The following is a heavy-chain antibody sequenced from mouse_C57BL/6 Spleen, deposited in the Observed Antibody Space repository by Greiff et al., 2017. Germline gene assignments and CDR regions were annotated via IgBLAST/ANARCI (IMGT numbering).Heavy chain of an antibody. CDR1: GYTFTSYW. V-gene: IGHV1-55*01. J-gene: IGHJ4*01. CDR3: ARSVFYYAMDY. CDR2: IYPGSGST. Sequence: VQLQQQPGAELVKPGASVKMSCKASGYTFTSYWITWVKQRPGQGLEWIGDIYPGSGSTNYNEKFKSKATLTVDTSSSTAYMQLSSLTSEDSAVYYCARSVFYYAMDYWGQGTSVTVSS.